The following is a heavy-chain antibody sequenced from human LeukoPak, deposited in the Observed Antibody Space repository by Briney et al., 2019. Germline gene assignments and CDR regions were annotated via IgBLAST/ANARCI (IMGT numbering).Heavy chain of an antibody. Sequence: GGSLRLSCAASGFTFSSYSMNWVRQAPGKGLEWVSYISSSSSTIYYADSVKGRFTISRDNAKNSLYLQMNSLRAEDTAVYYCARDLDDIVVVPAASTPAGFDYWGQGTLVTVSS. J-gene: IGHJ4*02. V-gene: IGHV3-48*04. CDR2: ISSSSSTI. CDR1: GFTFSSYS. CDR3: ARDLDDIVVVPAASTPAGFDY. D-gene: IGHD2-2*01.